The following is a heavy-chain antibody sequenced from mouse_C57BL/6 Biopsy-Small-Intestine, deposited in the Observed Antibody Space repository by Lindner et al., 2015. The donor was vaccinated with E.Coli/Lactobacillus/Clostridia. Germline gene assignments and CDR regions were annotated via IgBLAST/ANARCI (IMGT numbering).Heavy chain of an antibody. CDR3: TRLDGYHWSFGV. V-gene: IGHV1-15*01. D-gene: IGHD1-1*01. Sequence: VQLQESGAELVRPGASVTLSCKASGYTFIDYEMHWVKQTPVHGLEWIGAIDPETGGTAYNQKFKGKAILTADKSSTTAYMELRSLTSEDSAVYYCTRLDGYHWSFGVWDTGTTVTVSS. J-gene: IGHJ1*03. CDR2: IDPETGGT. CDR1: GYTFIDYE.